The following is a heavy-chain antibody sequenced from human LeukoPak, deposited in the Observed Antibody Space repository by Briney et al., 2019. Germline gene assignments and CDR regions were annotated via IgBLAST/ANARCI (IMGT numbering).Heavy chain of an antibody. CDR3: ATSGGDYYYYSLDA. D-gene: IGHD3-10*01. CDR2: IIPVLGTT. J-gene: IGHJ6*03. Sequence: SAKVSCKASGGTFSRYAISWVRQAPGQGLEWMGGIIPVLGTTNYAQTFQNKVTITADESTSTTYMELSSLTSEDTAVYYCATSGGDYYYYSLDAWGKGTPVTISS. CDR1: GGTFSRYA. V-gene: IGHV1-69*13.